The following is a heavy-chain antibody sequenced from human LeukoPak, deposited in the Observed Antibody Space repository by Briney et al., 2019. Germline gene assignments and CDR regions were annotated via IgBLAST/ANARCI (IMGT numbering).Heavy chain of an antibody. V-gene: IGHV4-59*01. CDR2: IFYSGST. CDR1: GVSISSYY. J-gene: IGHJ4*02. CDR3: ARGDSNGSGSYYFDY. Sequence: SETLSLTCTVSGVSISSYYWNLIRQPPGKGLEWIGYIFYSGSTNYNPSLKSRVTISVDTSKNQLSLKLSSVTAADTAVYYCARGDSNGSGSYYFDYWGQGTLVTVSS. D-gene: IGHD3-10*01.